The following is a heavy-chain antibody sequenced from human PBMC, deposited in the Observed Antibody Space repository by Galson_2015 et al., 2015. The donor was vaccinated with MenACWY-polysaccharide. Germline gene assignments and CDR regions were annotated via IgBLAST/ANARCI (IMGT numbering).Heavy chain of an antibody. D-gene: IGHD6-13*01. Sequence: SLRLSCAASGFTFSSYCMHWVRQAPGKGLEWVAVISYDGSNKYYADSVKGRFTISRDNSKNTLYLQMNSLRAEDTAVYYCAKDIEAAGTENYFDYWGQGTLVTVSS. J-gene: IGHJ4*02. V-gene: IGHV3-30*18. CDR2: ISYDGSNK. CDR3: AKDIEAAGTENYFDY. CDR1: GFTFSSYC.